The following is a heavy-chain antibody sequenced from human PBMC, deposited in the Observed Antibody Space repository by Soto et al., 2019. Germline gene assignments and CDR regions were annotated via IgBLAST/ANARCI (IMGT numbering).Heavy chain of an antibody. V-gene: IGHV3-33*01. D-gene: IGHD2-21*02. CDR1: GFTFSSYG. J-gene: IGHJ4*02. CDR3: ATHCGGDCYSDY. CDR2: IWYDGSNK. Sequence: GGSLRLSCAASGFTFSSYGMHWVRQAPGKGLEWVAVIWYDGSNKYYADSVKGRFTISRDNSKNTLYLQMNSLRAEDTAVYYCATHCGGDCYSDYWGQGTLVTVSS.